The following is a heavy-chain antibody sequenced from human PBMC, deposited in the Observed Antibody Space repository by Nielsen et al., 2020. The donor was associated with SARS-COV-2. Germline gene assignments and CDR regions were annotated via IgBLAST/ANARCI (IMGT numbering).Heavy chain of an antibody. Sequence: WIRQPPGKGLEWIGEIYHSGSTNYNPSLKSRVTISVDTSKNQFSLKLSSVTAADTAVYYCARVNIVVVPAASYYYYGMDVWGQGTTVTVSS. D-gene: IGHD2-2*01. J-gene: IGHJ6*02. CDR2: IYHSGST. CDR3: ARVNIVVVPAASYYYYGMDV. V-gene: IGHV4-34*01.